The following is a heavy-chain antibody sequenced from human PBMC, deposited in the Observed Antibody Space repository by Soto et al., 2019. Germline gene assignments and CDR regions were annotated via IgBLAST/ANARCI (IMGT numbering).Heavy chain of an antibody. CDR1: GDSISNEY. CDR2: IYYSGST. D-gene: IGHD3-9*01. CDR3: ARTIKDYDVLTGYYVGAFDI. Sequence: SETLSLTCTVSGDSISNEYWSWIRQPPGKGLEWIGYIYYSGSTNYNPSLKSRVTISVDTSKNQFSLKLSSVTAADTAVYYCARTIKDYDVLTGYYVGAFDIWGQGTMVTVSS. V-gene: IGHV4-59*01. J-gene: IGHJ3*02.